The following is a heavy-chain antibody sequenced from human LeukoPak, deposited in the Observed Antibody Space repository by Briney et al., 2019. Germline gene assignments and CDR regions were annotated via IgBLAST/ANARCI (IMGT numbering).Heavy chain of an antibody. Sequence: ASVKVSCKASGYTFTGYYMHWVRQAPGQGLEWMGWINPNSGGTNYAQKFQGRVTMTRDTSISTAYMELSRLRSDDTAVYYCAREAAHYYDSSGLGEYYFDYWGQGTLVTVSS. V-gene: IGHV1-2*02. CDR1: GYTFTGYY. CDR2: INPNSGGT. D-gene: IGHD3-22*01. CDR3: AREAAHYYDSSGLGEYYFDY. J-gene: IGHJ4*02.